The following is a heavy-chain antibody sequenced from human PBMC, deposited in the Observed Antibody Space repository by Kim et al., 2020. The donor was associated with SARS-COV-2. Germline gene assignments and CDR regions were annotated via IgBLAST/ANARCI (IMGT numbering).Heavy chain of an antibody. D-gene: IGHD6-19*01. CDR1: GYTFTSYG. CDR3: ARVRDSSGFKKGHWFDP. Sequence: ASVKVSCKASGYTFTSYGISWVRQAPGQGLEWMGWISAYNGNTNYAQKLQGRVTMTTDTSTSTAYMELRSLRSDDTAVYYCARVRDSSGFKKGHWFDPWAREPWSPSPQ. CDR2: ISAYNGNT. V-gene: IGHV1-18*01. J-gene: IGHJ5*02.